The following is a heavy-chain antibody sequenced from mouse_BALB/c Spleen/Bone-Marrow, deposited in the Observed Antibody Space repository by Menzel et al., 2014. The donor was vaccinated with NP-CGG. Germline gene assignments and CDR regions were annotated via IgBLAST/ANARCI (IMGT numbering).Heavy chain of an antibody. CDR3: ARRDDGYVFFDY. V-gene: IGHV1-4*01. Sequence: QVQLKQSGAELARPGASVKVSCRASGYTFTTYTIHWVRQRPGQGLEWIGYINPSSGYTNYNQKFKDKATLTADKSSSTAYMQLSSLTSEDSAVYYCARRDDGYVFFDYWGQGTTLTVSS. J-gene: IGHJ2*01. CDR1: GYTFTTYT. CDR2: INPSSGYT. D-gene: IGHD2-3*01.